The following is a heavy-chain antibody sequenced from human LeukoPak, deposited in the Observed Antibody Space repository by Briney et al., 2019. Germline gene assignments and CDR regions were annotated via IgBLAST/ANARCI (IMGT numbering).Heavy chain of an antibody. CDR2: ISGSGGST. V-gene: IGHV3-23*01. Sequence: PGGSLRLSCAASGFTFSSYEMNWVRQAPGKGLEWVSAISGSGGSTYYADSVKGRFTISRDNSKNTLYLQMNSLRAEDTAVYYCAKPLYPDYDILTGYYTRGMDVWGKGTTVTVSS. J-gene: IGHJ6*04. CDR1: GFTFSSYE. CDR3: AKPLYPDYDILTGYYTRGMDV. D-gene: IGHD3-9*01.